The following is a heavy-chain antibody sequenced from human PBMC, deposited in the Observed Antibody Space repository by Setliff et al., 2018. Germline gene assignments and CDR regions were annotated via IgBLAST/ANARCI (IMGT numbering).Heavy chain of an antibody. V-gene: IGHV3-7*01. CDR1: GFTLNTYW. Sequence: HPGGSLRLSCAGSGFTLNTYWMTWVRQAPGKGLEWVASITHDGSKTYILDSVKGRFTISRDNTKNSLYLQMNSLRGEDTAVYHCTRDQDYYGMDVWGQGTTVTVSS. J-gene: IGHJ6*02. CDR3: TRDQDYYGMDV. CDR2: ITHDGSKT.